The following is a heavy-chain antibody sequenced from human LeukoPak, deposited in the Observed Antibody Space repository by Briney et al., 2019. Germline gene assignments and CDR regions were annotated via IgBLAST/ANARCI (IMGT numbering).Heavy chain of an antibody. CDR1: GGSISIDTFY. V-gene: IGHV4-39*01. CDR2: IYYSGNT. J-gene: IGHJ6*02. Sequence: SETLSLTCTVSGGSISIDTFYWGWIRQPPGKGLEWIGSIYYSGNTYYNPSLETRVTISVDTSKNQFSLRLSSVTAADTAVYYCVRHKDPESYYYYYGMDVWGQGTTVTVSS. CDR3: VRHKDPESYYYYYGMDV. D-gene: IGHD3-10*01.